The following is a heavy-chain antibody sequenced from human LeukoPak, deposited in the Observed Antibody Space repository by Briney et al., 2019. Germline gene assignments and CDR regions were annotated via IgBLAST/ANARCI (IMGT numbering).Heavy chain of an antibody. J-gene: IGHJ5*02. CDR3: ATDALRAPSREMNWFDP. CDR2: FDPEDGET. Sequence: ASVKVSCKVSGYTLTELSMHWERQAPGKGLEWMGGFDPEDGETIYAQKFQGRVTMTEDTSTDTAYMELSSLRSEDTAVYYCATDALRAPSREMNWFDPWGQGTLVTVSS. CDR1: GYTLTELS. V-gene: IGHV1-24*01. D-gene: IGHD3-16*01.